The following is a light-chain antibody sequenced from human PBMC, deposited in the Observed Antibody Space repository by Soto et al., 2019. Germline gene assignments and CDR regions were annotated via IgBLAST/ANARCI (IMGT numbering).Light chain of an antibody. CDR1: QDISDS. CDR2: DAS. V-gene: IGKV1-33*01. CDR3: QQYDNLPGGT. Sequence: DIQMTQSPSSLSASVGDRVTITCQASQDISDSLNWYQHQPGKAPKLLIYDASKLEVGVPSRFTGSGSGTDFTFTISSLHPEDIATYYCQQYDNLPGGTFGQGTKLEIK. J-gene: IGKJ2*02.